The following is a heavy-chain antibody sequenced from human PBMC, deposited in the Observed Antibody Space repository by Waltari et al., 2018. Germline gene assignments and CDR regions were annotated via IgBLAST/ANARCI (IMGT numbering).Heavy chain of an antibody. V-gene: IGHV3-21*01. Sequence: PGKGLEWVSSISSSSSYIYYADSVKGRFTLSRDNAKNSLYLQMNSLRAEDTAVYYCAAHCSSTSCYAGYYYGMDVWGQGTTVTVSS. J-gene: IGHJ6*02. CDR3: AAHCSSTSCYAGYYYGMDV. CDR2: ISSSSSYI. D-gene: IGHD2-2*01.